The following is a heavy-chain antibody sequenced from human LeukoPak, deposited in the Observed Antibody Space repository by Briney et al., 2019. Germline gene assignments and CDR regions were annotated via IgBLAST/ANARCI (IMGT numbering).Heavy chain of an antibody. CDR1: GGSISSSSYY. V-gene: IGHV4-39*01. CDR3: ARQSYYYYGMDV. Sequence: SETLSLTCTVSGGSISSSSYYWGWIRQPPGKGLEWIGSIYYSGSTYYNPSLKSRVTISADTSKNQFSLKLSSVTAADTAVYYCARQSYYYYGMDVWGQGTTVTVSS. CDR2: IYYSGST. J-gene: IGHJ6*02.